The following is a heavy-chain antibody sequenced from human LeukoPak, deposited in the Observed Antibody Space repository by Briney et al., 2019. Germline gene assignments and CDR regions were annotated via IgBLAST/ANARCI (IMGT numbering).Heavy chain of an antibody. D-gene: IGHD3-22*01. Sequence: GASVKVSCKASGYTFTAYYMHWVRQAPGQGLEWMGRIIPIFGTANYAQKFQGRVTITTDESTSTAYMELSSLRSEDTAVYYCARDRGRYYDSGGYYYVRGYDYWGQGTLVTVSS. J-gene: IGHJ4*02. CDR3: ARDRGRYYDSGGYYYVRGYDY. CDR1: GYTFTAYY. V-gene: IGHV1-69*05. CDR2: IIPIFGTA.